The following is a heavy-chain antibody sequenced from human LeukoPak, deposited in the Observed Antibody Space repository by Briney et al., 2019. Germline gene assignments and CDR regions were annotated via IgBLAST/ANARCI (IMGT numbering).Heavy chain of an antibody. CDR2: IYYSGST. J-gene: IGHJ4*02. D-gene: IGHD3-22*01. V-gene: IGHV4-34*01. CDR3: QYYDSSGYYPYAEDY. CDR1: GGSFSGYY. Sequence: SETLSLTCAVYGGSFSGYYWSWIRQPPGKGLEWIGSIYYSGSTYYNPSLKSRVTISVDTSKNQFSLKLSSVTAADTAVYYCQYYDSSGYYPYAEDYWGQGTLVTVSS.